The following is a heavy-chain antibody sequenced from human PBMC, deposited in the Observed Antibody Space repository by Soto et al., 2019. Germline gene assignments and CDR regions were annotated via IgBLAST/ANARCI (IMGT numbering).Heavy chain of an antibody. V-gene: IGHV3-23*01. CDR1: GFSFSTYA. CDR2: ITSSGDIT. Sequence: AGGSLRLSCAASGFSFSTYAMSWVRQAPGKGLDWVSAITSSGDITYYSDSVQGRFTISRDNSNNTLFLQMISLRADDTAVYYCAKDAAGRVAARFDYWGQGGLVTVSS. CDR3: AKDAAGRVAARFDY. D-gene: IGHD6-13*01. J-gene: IGHJ4*02.